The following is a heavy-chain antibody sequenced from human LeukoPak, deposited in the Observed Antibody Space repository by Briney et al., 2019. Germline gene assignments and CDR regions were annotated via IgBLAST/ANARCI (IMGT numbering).Heavy chain of an antibody. CDR2: ISGSGGTI. Sequence: GGSLRLSCAASGFTFSSYAMSWVRQAPGKGLEWVSAISGSGGTIYYGDSVKGRFTISRDNAKNSLYLQMNSLRAEDTALYYCTRVPIAVAGLYYFDYWGQGTLVTVSS. D-gene: IGHD6-19*01. CDR3: TRVPIAVAGLYYFDY. J-gene: IGHJ4*02. V-gene: IGHV3-23*01. CDR1: GFTFSSYA.